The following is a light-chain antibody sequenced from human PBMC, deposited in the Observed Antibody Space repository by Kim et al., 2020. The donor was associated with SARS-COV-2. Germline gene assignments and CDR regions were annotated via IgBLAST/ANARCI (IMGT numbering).Light chain of an antibody. CDR2: AVS. J-gene: IGKJ2*01. CDR3: QQSHGFPYT. V-gene: IGKV1-39*01. Sequence: SASWGNRVTITCRASQNVSTSLNWYQQQPGKAPKLLFYAVSSLQSGVPSRFSGSGSGTDFSLTISSLQPEDFAIYYCQQSHGFPYTFGQGTKLEI. CDR1: QNVSTS.